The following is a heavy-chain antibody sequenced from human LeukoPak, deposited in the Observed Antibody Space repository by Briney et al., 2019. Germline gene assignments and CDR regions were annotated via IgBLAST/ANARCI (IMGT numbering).Heavy chain of an antibody. CDR3: ARRPLLTGYSDYFDY. Sequence: SETLSLTCTVSGGSIKTYYWSWIRQPPGKGLEWIASVYHSGTSNYNPSLRSRVTISVDTSKNQFALRVNSVTAADTALYYCARRPLLTGYSDYFDYWGQGTLVTVSS. J-gene: IGHJ4*02. CDR2: VYHSGTS. D-gene: IGHD3-9*01. V-gene: IGHV4-59*01. CDR1: GGSIKTYY.